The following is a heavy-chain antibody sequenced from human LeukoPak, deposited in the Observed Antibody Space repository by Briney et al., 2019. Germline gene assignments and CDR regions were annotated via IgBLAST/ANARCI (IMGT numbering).Heavy chain of an antibody. D-gene: IGHD2-2*01. CDR2: IYYSGTT. Sequence: SETLSLTCTVSNASIATSSYYWGWIRQPPGKGLEWIGNIYYSGTTNYNPSLKGRVAFFLDTSKNQFSLKLTSVTAADTAVYYCARRQRYPYYFNSWGQGTLVTVSS. J-gene: IGHJ4*02. V-gene: IGHV4-39*01. CDR3: ARRQRYPYYFNS. CDR1: NASIATSSYY.